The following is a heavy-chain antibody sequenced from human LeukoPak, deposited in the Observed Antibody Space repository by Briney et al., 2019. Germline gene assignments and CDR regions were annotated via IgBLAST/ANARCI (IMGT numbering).Heavy chain of an antibody. CDR2: TYYRSKWYN. Sequence: SQTLSLTCAISGDSVSSNSAAWNWIRQSPSRGLEWLGRTYYRSKWYNDYAVSVKSRITINPDTSKNQFSLQPNSVTPEDTAVYYCASGGKTLGYCSGGSCYPDSYYFDYWGQGTLVTVSS. CDR1: GDSVSSNSAA. V-gene: IGHV6-1*01. J-gene: IGHJ4*02. CDR3: ASGGKTLGYCSGGSCYPDSYYFDY. D-gene: IGHD2-15*01.